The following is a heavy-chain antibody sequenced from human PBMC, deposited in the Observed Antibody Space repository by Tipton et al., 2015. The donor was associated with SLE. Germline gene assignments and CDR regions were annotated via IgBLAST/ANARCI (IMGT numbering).Heavy chain of an antibody. V-gene: IGHV4-34*12. D-gene: IGHD3-3*02. Sequence: TLSLTCAVYGGSFSGKYWIWIRQPPGKGLEWIGEIIHSGSINYNPSLKSRVTISKDTSKNQFSLNLSSVTAANTAVYFCARLDFIFAGMDVWGQGTTVTVSS. CDR3: ARLDFIFAGMDV. CDR1: GGSFSGKY. CDR2: IIHSGSI. J-gene: IGHJ6*02.